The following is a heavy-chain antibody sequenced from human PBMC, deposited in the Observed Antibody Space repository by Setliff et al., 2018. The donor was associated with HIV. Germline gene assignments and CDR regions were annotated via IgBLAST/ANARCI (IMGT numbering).Heavy chain of an antibody. Sequence: SETLSLTCAVSGYSISSGYYWGWIRQPPGKGLEWIGSIYHSGSTYYNPSLKSRVTISVDSSKNQFSLRLSSVTAADTAVYYCAREWVLAATGTGIDPWGQGTLVTVSS. J-gene: IGHJ5*02. D-gene: IGHD6-13*01. CDR1: GYSISSGYY. V-gene: IGHV4-38-2*02. CDR2: IYHSGST. CDR3: AREWVLAATGTGIDP.